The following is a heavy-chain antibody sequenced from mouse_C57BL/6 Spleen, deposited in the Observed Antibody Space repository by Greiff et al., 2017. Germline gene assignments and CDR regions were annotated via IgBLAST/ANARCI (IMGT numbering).Heavy chain of an antibody. J-gene: IGHJ2*01. V-gene: IGHV5-17*01. CDR1: GFTFSDYG. D-gene: IGHD1-1*01. CDR2: ISSGSSTI. Sequence: EVQRVESGGGLVKPGGSLKLSCAASGFTFSDYGMHWVRQAPEKGLEWVAYISSGSSTIYYADTVKGRFTISRDNAKNTLFLQMTSLRSEDTAMYYCARPGVGSSGEYFDYWGQGTTLTVSS. CDR3: ARPGVGSSGEYFDY.